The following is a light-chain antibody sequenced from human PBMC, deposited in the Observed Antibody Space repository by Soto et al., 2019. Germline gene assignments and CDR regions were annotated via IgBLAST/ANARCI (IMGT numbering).Light chain of an antibody. CDR1: QSVSSY. Sequence: EIVLTQSPATLSLSPGEKATLSCRASQSVSSYLAWYQQKPGQAPRLLIYDASNRATGVPARFSGSGSGTDFTLTISSLGPEDFAVYYCQLHSNWYTFGQGTKLEIK. CDR3: QLHSNWYT. CDR2: DAS. J-gene: IGKJ2*01. V-gene: IGKV3-11*01.